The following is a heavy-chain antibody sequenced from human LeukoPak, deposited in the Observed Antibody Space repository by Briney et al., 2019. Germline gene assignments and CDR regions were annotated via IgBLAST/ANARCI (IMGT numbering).Heavy chain of an antibody. J-gene: IGHJ4*02. CDR2: IYSGGST. Sequence: GGSLRLSCAASGFTVSSNYMSWVRQAPGKGLEWVSVIYSGGSTYYADSVKGRFTISRDNSKSTLYIQMNSLRAEDTAVYYCARDGMVRGARPYDYWGQGTLVTVSS. CDR1: GFTVSSNY. D-gene: IGHD3-10*01. V-gene: IGHV3-53*01. CDR3: ARDGMVRGARPYDY.